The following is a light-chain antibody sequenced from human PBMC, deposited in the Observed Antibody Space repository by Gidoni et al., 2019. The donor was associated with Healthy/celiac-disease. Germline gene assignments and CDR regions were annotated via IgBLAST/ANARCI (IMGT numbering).Light chain of an antibody. CDR2: KAS. Sequence: DIQMTQSPSTLSASVGGRVTITCRASQFISTWLAWYQVKPGKAPKLLIFKASSLESGVPSRFSGSGSGTEFSLTISSLQSDDFATYYCQQYYRQRALGQXTKVEIE. CDR1: QFISTW. J-gene: IGKJ1*01. V-gene: IGKV1-5*03. CDR3: QQYYRQRA.